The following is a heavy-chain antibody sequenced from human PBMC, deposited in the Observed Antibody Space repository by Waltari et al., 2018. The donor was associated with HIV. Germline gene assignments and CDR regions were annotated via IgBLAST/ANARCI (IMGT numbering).Heavy chain of an antibody. CDR3: AKGGTSGYTFGFGR. Sequence: EVQLVESGGGLVQPGGSLRLSCAASGFTFSSYWMHWVRQAPGKGLVWVSRINSDGSITSHADSVKGRFTISRDNARNTVYLQMNSLGAEDTAMYYCAKGGTSGYTFGFGRWGQGTLVTVSS. D-gene: IGHD5-18*01. J-gene: IGHJ1*01. CDR1: GFTFSSYW. CDR2: INSDGSIT. V-gene: IGHV3-74*01.